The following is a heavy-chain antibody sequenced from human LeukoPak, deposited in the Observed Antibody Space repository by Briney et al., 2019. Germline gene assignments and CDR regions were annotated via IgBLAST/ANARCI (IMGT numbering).Heavy chain of an antibody. CDR1: GFTFSSYA. CDR3: ARERGPGKPQKSYFQH. J-gene: IGHJ1*01. Sequence: PGRSLRLSCAASGFTFSSYAMHWVRQAPGKGLEWVAVISYDGSNKYYADSVKGRFTISRDNSKNTLYLQMNSLRAEDTAVYYCARERGPGKPQKSYFQHWGQGTLVTVSS. D-gene: IGHD1-14*01. CDR2: ISYDGSNK. V-gene: IGHV3-30-3*01.